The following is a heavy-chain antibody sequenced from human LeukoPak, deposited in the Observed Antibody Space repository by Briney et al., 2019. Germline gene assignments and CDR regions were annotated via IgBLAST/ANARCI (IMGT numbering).Heavy chain of an antibody. CDR1: GYSFTDYY. D-gene: IGHD3-10*01. V-gene: IGHV1-2*02. CDR2: ISPRSGDT. CDR3: ARGREIHGGSDTKLDDY. J-gene: IGHJ4*02. Sequence: ASVKVSCKASGYSFTDYYMHWVRQAPGQGLECMGWISPRSGDTSYAQKFQGRVTMTRDTSITTVDMDLSGLTSDDAAVFYCARGREIHGGSDTKLDDYWGQGTLVTVSS.